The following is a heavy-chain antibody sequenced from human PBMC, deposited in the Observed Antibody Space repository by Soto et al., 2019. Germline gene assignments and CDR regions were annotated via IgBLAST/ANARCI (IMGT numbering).Heavy chain of an antibody. D-gene: IGHD1-26*01. CDR3: ASSPVGAGLVDYYYYGMDV. J-gene: IGHJ6*02. CDR1: GGTFSSYA. Sequence: ASVKVSCKASGGTFSSYAISWVRQAPGQGLEWMGGIIPIFGTANYAQKFQGRVTITADESTSTAYMELSSLRSEDTAVYYCASSPVGAGLVDYYYYGMDVWGQGATVTVSS. CDR2: IIPIFGTA. V-gene: IGHV1-69*13.